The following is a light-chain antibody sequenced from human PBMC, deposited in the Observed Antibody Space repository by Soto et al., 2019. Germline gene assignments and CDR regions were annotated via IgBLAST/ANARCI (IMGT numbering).Light chain of an antibody. Sequence: EIVLTQSPATLSLSPGERATLSCRASQSVSSYLAWYQQKPGQAPRLLIYDASNRATGIPARFSGSGSGTDCTLTISSLKPEDFAVYYCQQRSNWPPSWTFGQGTKVDIK. V-gene: IGKV3-11*01. J-gene: IGKJ1*01. CDR3: QQRSNWPPSWT. CDR2: DAS. CDR1: QSVSSY.